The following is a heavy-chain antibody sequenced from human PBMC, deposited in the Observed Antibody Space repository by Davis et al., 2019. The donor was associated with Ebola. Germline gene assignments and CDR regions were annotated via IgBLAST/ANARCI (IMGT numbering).Heavy chain of an antibody. CDR2: IKQDGSEK. V-gene: IGHV3-7*01. Sequence: GESLKIPCAASGFTFSSYWMSWVRQAPGKGLEWVANIKQDGSEKYYVDSVKGRFTISRDNAKNSLYLQMKSLRAEDTAVYYCARVCAYDFWSGYPFGPDYWGQGTLVTVSS. CDR1: GFTFSSYW. J-gene: IGHJ4*02. CDR3: ARVCAYDFWSGYPFGPDY. D-gene: IGHD3-3*01.